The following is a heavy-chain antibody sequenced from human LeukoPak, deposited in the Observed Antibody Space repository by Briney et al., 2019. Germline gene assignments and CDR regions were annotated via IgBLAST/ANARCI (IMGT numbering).Heavy chain of an antibody. J-gene: IGHJ6*03. D-gene: IGHD4-11*01. CDR3: ARGVTTYTRDYYYMDD. CDR1: GGSISSGGYY. V-gene: IGHV4-31*03. CDR2: IYYSGST. Sequence: SQTLSLSCTVSGGSISSGGYYWSWIRQHPGKGLEWFWYIYYSGSTYYNPSLKSRVTISVDTSKNQFSLKQSSVTAADTAVYYCARGVTTYTRDYYYMDDWGKGTTVTVSS.